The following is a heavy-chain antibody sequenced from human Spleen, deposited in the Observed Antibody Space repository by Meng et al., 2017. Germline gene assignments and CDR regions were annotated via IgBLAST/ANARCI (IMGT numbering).Heavy chain of an antibody. CDR3: ARRYTSGWYYFDY. J-gene: IGHJ4*02. Sequence: GSLRLSCTVFGYSISSGYYWAWIRQPPGKGLEWIGSIYHSGSTYYNSSLKSRVTISVDTSKNQFSLNLSSVTATDTAVYYCARRYTSGWYYFDYWGQGTLVTVSS. CDR1: GYSISSGYY. CDR2: IYHSGST. V-gene: IGHV4-38-2*02. D-gene: IGHD6-19*01.